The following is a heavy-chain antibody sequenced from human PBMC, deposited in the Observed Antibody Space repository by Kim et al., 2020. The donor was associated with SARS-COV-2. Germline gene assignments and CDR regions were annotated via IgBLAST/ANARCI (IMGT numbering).Heavy chain of an antibody. Sequence: NYAQKLQGRVTMTTDTSTSTAYMGLRSLRSDDTAVYYCARAGGLDNWFDPWGQGTLVTVSS. CDR3: ARAGGLDNWFDP. D-gene: IGHD6-25*01. J-gene: IGHJ5*02. V-gene: IGHV1-18*01.